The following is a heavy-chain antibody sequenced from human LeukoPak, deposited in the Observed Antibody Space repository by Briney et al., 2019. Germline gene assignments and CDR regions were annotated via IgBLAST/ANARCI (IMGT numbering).Heavy chain of an antibody. CDR3: ARDPRQLPF. CDR2: INPDGSDK. CDR1: GFTFSSYH. J-gene: IGHJ4*02. Sequence: AGGSLRLSCAAPGFTFSSYHMSWVRQAPGKGLEWVANINPDGSDKYHVESVKGRFTMSRDNAKNALYLQMNSLRAEDTAVYYCARDPRQLPFWGQGTLVTVSS. D-gene: IGHD2-2*01. V-gene: IGHV3-7*01.